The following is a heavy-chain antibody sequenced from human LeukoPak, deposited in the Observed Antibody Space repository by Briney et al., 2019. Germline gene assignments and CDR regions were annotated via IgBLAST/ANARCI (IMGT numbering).Heavy chain of an antibody. J-gene: IGHJ4*02. CDR1: GFTVSNYY. CDR3: ARGTYRHDY. CDR2: ITDSGSDI. Sequence: GASLRLSCAASGFTVSNYYMNSIRHARGNGLEWVSYITDSGSDINPAYSVKARFTITRDKPKYSLYLQLSSLRTEDNAMYYCARGTYRHDYWGQGTLVTVSS. V-gene: IGHV3-11*04.